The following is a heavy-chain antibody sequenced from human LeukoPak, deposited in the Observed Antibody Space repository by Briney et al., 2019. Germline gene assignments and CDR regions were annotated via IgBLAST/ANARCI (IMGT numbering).Heavy chain of an antibody. CDR3: AREPMITFGARRYFDY. Sequence: GSVEVSCKASGYTFTGYYMHWVRQAPGQGLEWMGWINPNSGGTNYAQKFQGRVTMTRDTSISTAYMELSRLRSDDTAVYYCAREPMITFGARRYFDYWGQGTLVTVSS. CDR1: GYTFTGYY. V-gene: IGHV1-2*02. D-gene: IGHD3-16*01. J-gene: IGHJ4*02. CDR2: INPNSGGT.